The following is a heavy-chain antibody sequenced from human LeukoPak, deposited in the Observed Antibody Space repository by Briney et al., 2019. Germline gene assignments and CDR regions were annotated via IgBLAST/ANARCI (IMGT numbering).Heavy chain of an antibody. V-gene: IGHV1-46*01. Sequence: ASVKVSCKASGYTFTSYHMHWVRQAPGQGLEWMGFINPSGGSTRYAQNFQGRVTMTRDMSTSTVYMELNSLRIEDTAVYYCARDGKKNYYDRSGYYFDYWGQGTLVTVSS. CDR1: GYTFTSYH. J-gene: IGHJ4*02. CDR3: ARDGKKNYYDRSGYYFDY. CDR2: INPSGGST. D-gene: IGHD3-22*01.